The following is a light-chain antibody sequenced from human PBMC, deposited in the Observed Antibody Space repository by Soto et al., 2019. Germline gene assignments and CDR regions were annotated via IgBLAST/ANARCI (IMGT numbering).Light chain of an antibody. Sequence: EIVLTQSPATLSLSPGEGATLSCRASQSVSSYLAWYQQKPGQAPRLLIYDASNRATGIPARCSGSGSGTDFTLTISSLEPEDFAVYYCQQRSNWPQITFGQGTRLDSK. J-gene: IGKJ5*01. CDR1: QSVSSY. CDR3: QQRSNWPQIT. CDR2: DAS. V-gene: IGKV3-11*01.